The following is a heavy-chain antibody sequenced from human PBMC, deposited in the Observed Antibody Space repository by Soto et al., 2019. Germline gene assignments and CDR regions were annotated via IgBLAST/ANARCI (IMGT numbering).Heavy chain of an antibody. D-gene: IGHD1-26*01. V-gene: IGHV3-43*01. CDR2: ISWDGGST. J-gene: IGHJ4*02. Sequence: GGSLRLSCAASGFTFDDYTMHWVRQAPGKGLEWVSLISWDGGSTYYADSVKGRFTISRDNSKNSLYLQMNSLITEDTALYYCAKDGNSGSYYLFDYWGQGTLVTVSS. CDR1: GFTFDDYT. CDR3: AKDGNSGSYYLFDY.